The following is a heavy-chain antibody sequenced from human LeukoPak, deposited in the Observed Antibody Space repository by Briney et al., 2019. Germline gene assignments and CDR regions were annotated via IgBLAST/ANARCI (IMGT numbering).Heavy chain of an antibody. CDR1: GFTFSDYY. J-gene: IGHJ4*02. D-gene: IGHD4-17*01. V-gene: IGHV3-11*06. Sequence: GGSLRLSCAASGFTFSDYYMTWIRQAPGKGLEWVSCISGRSSYTNYADSVKGRFTISRDNAKNSLYLEMNSLRAEDTAVYYCASTFYGDSPPYWGQGTLVTVSS. CDR3: ASTFYGDSPPY. CDR2: ISGRSSYT.